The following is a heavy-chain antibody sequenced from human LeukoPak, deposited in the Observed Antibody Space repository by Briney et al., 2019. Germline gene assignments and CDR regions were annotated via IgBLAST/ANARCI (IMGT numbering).Heavy chain of an antibody. Sequence: ASGKVSCKASGYTFTDYFIHWVGQAPGQGLEWMGWINPNSGGTNYAQKFQGRVTMTRDTSISTAYMELSRLRSDDTAVFYCAREEVIAAAGPTLDYWGQGALVTVSS. CDR2: INPNSGGT. V-gene: IGHV1-2*02. CDR1: GYTFTDYF. D-gene: IGHD6-13*01. J-gene: IGHJ4*02. CDR3: AREEVIAAAGPTLDY.